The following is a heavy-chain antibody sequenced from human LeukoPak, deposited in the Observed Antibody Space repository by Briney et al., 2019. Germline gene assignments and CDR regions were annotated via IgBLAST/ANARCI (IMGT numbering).Heavy chain of an antibody. V-gene: IGHV3-15*01. Sequence: GWSLRLSCVASGFSFANAWMSWVRQAPGKGLEWVGRIKSKIDGGTTDYAAPVKGRFTISRDDSKTTLYLQMNSLKTEDTAVYYCTTDPGDYEIYWGQGTLVTVPS. CDR3: TTDPGDYEIY. CDR1: GFSFANAW. D-gene: IGHD4-17*01. CDR2: IKSKIDGGTT. J-gene: IGHJ4*02.